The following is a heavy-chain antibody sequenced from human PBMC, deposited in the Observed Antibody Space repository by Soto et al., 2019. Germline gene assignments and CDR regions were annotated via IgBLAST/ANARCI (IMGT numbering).Heavy chain of an antibody. CDR1: GGTFSNYV. V-gene: IGHV1-69*06. Sequence: SVKVSCKASGGTFSNYVVNWVRQAPGQGLEWMGRIIPISGAANYAQKFQGRVTITADKSTSASYMELSSLRSEDTAVYYCARDMTRTVVPYFDFWGQGTLVTVSS. CDR3: ARDMTRTVVPYFDF. D-gene: IGHD1-7*01. J-gene: IGHJ4*02. CDR2: IIPISGAA.